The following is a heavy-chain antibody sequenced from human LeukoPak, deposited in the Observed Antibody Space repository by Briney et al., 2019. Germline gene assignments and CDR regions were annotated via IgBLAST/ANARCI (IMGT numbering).Heavy chain of an antibody. CDR2: IYYSAST. D-gene: IGHD6-19*01. V-gene: IGHV4-39*07. CDR3: ARIPTQWQNYYFDY. Sequence: SQTLSLTCTVSGGSISSSSYYWGWIRQPPGKGLEWIGSIYYSASTYYNPSLKSRVTISVDTSKNQFSLKLSSVTAADTAVYYCARIPTQWQNYYFDYWGQGTLVTVSS. J-gene: IGHJ4*02. CDR1: GGSISSSSYY.